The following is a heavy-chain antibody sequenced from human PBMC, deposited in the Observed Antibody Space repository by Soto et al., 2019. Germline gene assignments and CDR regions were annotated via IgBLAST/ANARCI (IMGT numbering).Heavy chain of an antibody. CDR3: ARDYGYGYWGVIHSPLLFDY. Sequence: QVQLVESGGGVVQPGRSLRLSCAASGFTFSSYAMHWVRQAPGKGLEWVAVISYDGSNKYYADSVKGRFTISRDNSKNTLYLQMNSLRAEDTAVYYCARDYGYGYWGVIHSPLLFDYWGQGTLVTVSS. CDR2: ISYDGSNK. V-gene: IGHV3-30-3*01. CDR1: GFTFSSYA. D-gene: IGHD5-12*01. J-gene: IGHJ4*02.